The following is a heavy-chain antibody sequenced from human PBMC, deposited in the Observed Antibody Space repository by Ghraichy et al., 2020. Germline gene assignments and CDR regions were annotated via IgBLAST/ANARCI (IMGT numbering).Heavy chain of an antibody. Sequence: SETLSLACIVSGGSISSGTYSWSWVRQPAGGLEWIGRIHTSGITKYNPSLKSRVTMSVDTSKNHFSLKLSSVTAADTAVYYCARGTSDYDFWSGPSPDNWFDPWGQGTLVTVSS. D-gene: IGHD3-3*01. CDR3: ARGTSDYDFWSGPSPDNWFDP. CDR2: IHTSGIT. V-gene: IGHV4-61*02. J-gene: IGHJ5*02. CDR1: GGSISSGTYS.